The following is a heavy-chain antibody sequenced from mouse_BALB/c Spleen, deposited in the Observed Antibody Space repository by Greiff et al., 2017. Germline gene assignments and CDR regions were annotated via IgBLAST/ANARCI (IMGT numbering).Heavy chain of an antibody. CDR3: ARQGSMMVTFLDY. Sequence: EVKLVESGGDLVKPGGSLKLSCAASGFTFSSYGMSWVRQTPDKRLEWVATISSGGSYTYYPDSVKGRFTISRDNAKNTLYLQMSSLKSEDTAMYYCARQGSMMVTFLDYWGQGTTLTVSS. D-gene: IGHD2-3*01. V-gene: IGHV5-6*01. J-gene: IGHJ2*01. CDR2: ISSGGSYT. CDR1: GFTFSSYG.